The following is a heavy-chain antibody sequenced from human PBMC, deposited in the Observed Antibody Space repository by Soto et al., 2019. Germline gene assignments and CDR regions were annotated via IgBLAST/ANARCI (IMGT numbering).Heavy chain of an antibody. J-gene: IGHJ4*02. D-gene: IGHD6-19*01. CDR1: GCNISSYY. Sequence: SETLSLTCTFSGCNISSYYWSWIRQPPGKGLEWIGYIFYSGSTNYNPSLKSRVTISVDTSKNQFSLKLSSVTAADTAVYYCARRYSSGIDFWGQGTLVTVSS. CDR3: ARRYSSGIDF. V-gene: IGHV4-59*08. CDR2: IFYSGST.